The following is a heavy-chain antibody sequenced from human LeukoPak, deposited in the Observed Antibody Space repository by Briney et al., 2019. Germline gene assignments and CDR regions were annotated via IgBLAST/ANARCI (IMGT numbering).Heavy chain of an antibody. CDR1: GYSFTSYW. CDR2: IYPGDSDT. J-gene: IGHJ4*02. D-gene: IGHD3-9*01. Sequence: GESLKISCKGSGYSFTSYWIGWVRQMPGKGLEWMGIIYPGDSDTRYGPSFQGQVTISADKSISTAYLQWSSLKASDTAMYYCARRHYDILTGYYTYYFDYWGQGTLVTVSS. CDR3: ARRHYDILTGYYTYYFDY. V-gene: IGHV5-51*01.